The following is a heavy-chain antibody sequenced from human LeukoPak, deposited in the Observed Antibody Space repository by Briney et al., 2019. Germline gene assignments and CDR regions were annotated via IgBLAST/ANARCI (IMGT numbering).Heavy chain of an antibody. CDR1: GFTFSSYW. J-gene: IGHJ6*03. D-gene: IGHD6-6*01. CDR2: IKQDGSEK. CDR3: ARDSEYSSSYYMDV. Sequence: GGSLRLSCAASGFTFSSYWMSWVRQAPGKGLEWVANIKQDGSEKCYVDSVKGRFTISRDNAKNSLFLQMNSLRAEDTAVYYCARDSEYSSSYYMDVWGKGTTVTVSS. V-gene: IGHV3-7*01.